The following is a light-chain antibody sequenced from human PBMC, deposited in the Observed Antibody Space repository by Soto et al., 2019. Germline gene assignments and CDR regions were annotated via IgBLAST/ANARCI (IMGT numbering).Light chain of an antibody. Sequence: EIVLAHSPATLSLSPGDIATLSCGASQSVSRSYLAWYQQKPGLAPRLIIYDASTRATGIPDRFSGSGSGTDFTLTISRLEPEDFAVYYCQQSGSSPLTLGGGTKVDIK. CDR2: DAS. CDR1: QSVSRSY. CDR3: QQSGSSPLT. J-gene: IGKJ4*01. V-gene: IGKV3D-20*01.